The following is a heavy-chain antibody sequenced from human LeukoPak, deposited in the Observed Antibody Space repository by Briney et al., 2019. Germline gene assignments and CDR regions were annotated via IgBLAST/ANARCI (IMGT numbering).Heavy chain of an antibody. Sequence: SETLSLTCAVSAASISNYYWSWIRQAPGKGLEWIGYISTSGSTNYNPSLKSRVSISLDTSKNRFSLNLNFVTAADTAVYYCASPRSGYRYTFDYWGQGALITVSS. CDR1: AASISNYY. J-gene: IGHJ4*02. CDR3: ASPRSGYRYTFDY. CDR2: ISTSGST. D-gene: IGHD3-22*01. V-gene: IGHV4-4*09.